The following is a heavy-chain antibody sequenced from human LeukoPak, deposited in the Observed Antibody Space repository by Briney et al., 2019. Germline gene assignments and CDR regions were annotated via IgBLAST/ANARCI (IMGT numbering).Heavy chain of an antibody. CDR2: IDTTSSTI. CDR3: ARRTSGAFAI. CDR1: GFTFRTYC. Sequence: GGSLRLSCAASGFTFRTYCMTWVRQAPGKGLDFVSYIDTTSSTIHYADSMKGRFTISRDNAMNSLYLQMNSLRDEDTAVYYCARRTSGAFAIWGQGTKVTVSS. V-gene: IGHV3-48*02. J-gene: IGHJ3*02.